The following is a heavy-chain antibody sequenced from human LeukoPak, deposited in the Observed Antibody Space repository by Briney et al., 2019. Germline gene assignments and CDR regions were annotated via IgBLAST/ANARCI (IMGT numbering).Heavy chain of an antibody. CDR3: ARDRDGSGAYDY. CDR1: GGSFSGYY. CDR2: INHSGST. J-gene: IGHJ4*02. D-gene: IGHD3-10*01. V-gene: IGHV4-34*01. Sequence: PSETLSLTCAVYGGSFSGYYWSWIRQPPGKGLEWIGEINHSGSTNYNPSLKSRVTISVDTSKNQLSLKLSSVTAADTAVYYCARDRDGSGAYDYWGQGTLVTVSS.